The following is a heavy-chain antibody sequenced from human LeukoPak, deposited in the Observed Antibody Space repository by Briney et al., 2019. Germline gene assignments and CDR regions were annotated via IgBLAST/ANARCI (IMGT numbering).Heavy chain of an antibody. D-gene: IGHD3-10*01. CDR1: RFTFSSYA. CDR2: ISGSGGST. Sequence: GGSLRLSYAASRFTFSSYAMSWVRQAPGKGLEWVSGISGSGGSTYYAESVKGRFTISRDNSKNTLYLQMNSLRAEDTAVYYCARAPVLLWFGDNYYYMDVWGKGTTVTVSS. J-gene: IGHJ6*03. CDR3: ARAPVLLWFGDNYYYMDV. V-gene: IGHV3-23*01.